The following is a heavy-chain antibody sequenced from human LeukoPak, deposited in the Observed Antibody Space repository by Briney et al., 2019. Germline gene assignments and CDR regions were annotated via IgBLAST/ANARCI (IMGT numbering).Heavy chain of an antibody. CDR2: IYYSGST. CDR1: GGSISSGDYY. V-gene: IGHV4-30-4*08. J-gene: IGHJ4*02. CDR3: ARQGEAYYYGSGSHIDY. D-gene: IGHD3-10*01. Sequence: SETLSLTCTVSGGSISSGDYYWSWIRQPPGKGLEWIGYIYYSGSTYYNPSLKSRVTISVDTSKNQFSLKLSSVTAADTAVYYCARQGEAYYYGSGSHIDYWGQGTLVTVSS.